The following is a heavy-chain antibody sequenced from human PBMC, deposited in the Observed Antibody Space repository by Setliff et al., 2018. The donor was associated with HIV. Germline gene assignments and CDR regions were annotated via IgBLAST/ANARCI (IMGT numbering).Heavy chain of an antibody. CDR3: ARQVGEGKWYLDS. D-gene: IGHD1-26*01. J-gene: IGHJ4*01. V-gene: IGHV4-59*11. CDR1: GGSISSHY. Sequence: SETLSLTCTVSGGSISSHYWTWIRQPPGKGLEWIGYTYYTGSTNYNPSLNSRVAIFLDTSKNQFSLRLTSVTAADTAIYYCARQVGEGKWYLDSWGHGTLVTVSS. CDR2: TYYTGST.